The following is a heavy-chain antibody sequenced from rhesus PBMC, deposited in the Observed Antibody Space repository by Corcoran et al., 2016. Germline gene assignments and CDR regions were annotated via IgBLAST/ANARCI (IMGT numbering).Heavy chain of an antibody. V-gene: IGHV4-165*01. CDR2: IGGSTCNP. Sequence: QVQLKESGPGLLKPSDMLSLICAASGDSISGNHWRWLRQPPGRGLVWIGYIGGSTCNPYYNPSIKSSVTISRDTSKNQFSLKLGSVTAADTAVYYCARSGVTATVYWGQGVLVTVSS. CDR3: ARSGVTATVY. J-gene: IGHJ4*01. D-gene: IGHD3-22*01. CDR1: GDSISGNH.